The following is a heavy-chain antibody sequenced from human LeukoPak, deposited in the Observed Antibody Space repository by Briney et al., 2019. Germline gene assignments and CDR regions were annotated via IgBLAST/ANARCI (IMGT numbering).Heavy chain of an antibody. CDR1: GYTFTGYY. D-gene: IGHD3-22*01. CDR2: INPNSGGT. V-gene: IGHV1-2*02. Sequence: ASVKVSCKASGYTFTGYYMHWVRQAPGQGLEWMGWINPNSGGTNYAQKFQGRVTMTRDTSISTAYMELNRLRSDDTAVYYCARSPYYYDSSGYYPSDGYFDYWGQGTLVTVSS. J-gene: IGHJ4*02. CDR3: ARSPYYYDSSGYYPSDGYFDY.